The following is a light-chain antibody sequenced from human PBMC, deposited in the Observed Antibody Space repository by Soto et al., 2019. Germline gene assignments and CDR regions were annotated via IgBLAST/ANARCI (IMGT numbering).Light chain of an antibody. V-gene: IGLV2-14*01. J-gene: IGLJ1*01. CDR1: SSDFGGYNF. CDR2: DVS. Sequence: QSVLTQPASVSGSPGQSITISCTGTSSDFGGYNFVSWYQQHPGKAPILMIFDVSDRPSGVSNRFSGSKSGNTASLTISGLQAEDEADYYCSSYTSSSTEVFGTGTKATVL. CDR3: SSYTSSSTEV.